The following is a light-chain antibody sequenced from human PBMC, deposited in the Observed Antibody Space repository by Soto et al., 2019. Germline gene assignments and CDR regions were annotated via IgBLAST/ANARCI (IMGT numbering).Light chain of an antibody. CDR1: SSDVGGYNY. J-gene: IGLJ1*01. CDR2: DVS. CDR3: SSYTSSSTRV. Sequence: QSALTQPASVSGSPGRSITISCTGTSSDVGGYNYVSWYQQHPGKAPKLMIYDVSNRPSGVSNRFSGSKSGNTASLTISGLQAEDEADYYCSSYTSSSTRVFRTGTKVTV. V-gene: IGLV2-14*01.